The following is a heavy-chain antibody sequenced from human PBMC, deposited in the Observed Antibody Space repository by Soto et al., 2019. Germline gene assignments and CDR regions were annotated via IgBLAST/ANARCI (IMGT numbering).Heavy chain of an antibody. CDR1: GYTFTGYY. J-gene: IGHJ2*01. CDR3: ARDSPGVGLGILWYFDL. CDR2: INPNSGGT. V-gene: IGHV1-2*04. D-gene: IGHD7-27*01. Sequence: QVQLVQSGAEVKKPGASVKVSCKASGYTFTGYYMHWVRQAPGQGLEWMGWINPNSGGTNYAQKFQGWVTMTRDTSISTAYMELSRLRSDDTAVYYCARDSPGVGLGILWYFDLWGRGTLVTVSS.